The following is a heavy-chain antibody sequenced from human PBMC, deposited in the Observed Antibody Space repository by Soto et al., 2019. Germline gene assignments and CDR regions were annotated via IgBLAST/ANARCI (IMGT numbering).Heavy chain of an antibody. V-gene: IGHV3-21*01. CDR3: ALEV. CDR2: ISSRSTYI. CDR1: GLTVSTYA. J-gene: IGHJ6*02. Sequence: GGSLRLSCVASGLTVSTYAMNWVRQAPGQGLEWVSSISSRSTYIYYADSVKGRFTISRDNAQNSLYLQMNSLRANDTAVYYFALEVWGQGTTVTVSS.